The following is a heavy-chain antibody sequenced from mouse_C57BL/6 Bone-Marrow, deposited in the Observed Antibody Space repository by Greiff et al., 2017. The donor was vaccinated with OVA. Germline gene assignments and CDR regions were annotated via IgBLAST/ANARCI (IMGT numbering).Heavy chain of an antibody. J-gene: IGHJ4*01. CDR2: INPGSGGT. CDR3: ARIYYYGSSYPDD. D-gene: IGHD1-1*01. CDR1: GYAFTNYL. V-gene: IGHV1-54*01. Sequence: QVQLQQSGAELVRPGTSVKVSCKASGYAFTNYLIEWVKQRPGQGLEWIGVINPGSGGTNYNEKFKGKATLTADKSSSTAYMQLSSLTSEDSAVYFCARIYYYGSSYPDDWGQGTSVTVSS.